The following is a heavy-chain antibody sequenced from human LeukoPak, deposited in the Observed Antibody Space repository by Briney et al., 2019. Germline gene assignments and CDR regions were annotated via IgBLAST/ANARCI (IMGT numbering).Heavy chain of an antibody. V-gene: IGHV1-2*06. J-gene: IGHJ6*02. Sequence: GASVKVSCKASGYTFTGYYMHWVRQAPGQGLEWMGRINPNRGGTNYAQKFQGRVTMTRDTSISTAYMELSRLRSDDTAVYYCARKMATASYYYYGMDVWGQGTTVTVSS. CDR3: ARKMATASYYYYGMDV. CDR2: INPNRGGT. D-gene: IGHD5-24*01. CDR1: GYTFTGYY.